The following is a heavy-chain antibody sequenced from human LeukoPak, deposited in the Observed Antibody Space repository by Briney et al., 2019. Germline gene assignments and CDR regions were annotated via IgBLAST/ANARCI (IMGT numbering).Heavy chain of an antibody. Sequence: ASVKVSCKASGYTFTGYYMHWVRQAPGQGLEWMAWINPNSGDTNYAQKFQGRVTMTRDTSISTAYMELSRLRSGDTAVYYCARDFEYCRSASCYSYWGQGTLVTVSS. J-gene: IGHJ4*02. CDR1: GYTFTGYY. D-gene: IGHD2-2*02. CDR2: INPNSGDT. CDR3: ARDFEYCRSASCYSY. V-gene: IGHV1-2*02.